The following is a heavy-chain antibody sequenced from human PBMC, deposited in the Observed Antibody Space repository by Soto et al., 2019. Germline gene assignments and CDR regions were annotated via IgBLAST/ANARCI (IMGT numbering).Heavy chain of an antibody. Sequence: SETLSLTCIVSGGSISNYYWSWIRQPPGKGLEWIGYIYYSGSTNYNPSLTSRVTISVDTSKNQFSLKLSSVTAADTAVYYCARYRYGYGVYYFDYWGQGTLVPVSS. J-gene: IGHJ4*02. CDR2: IYYSGST. D-gene: IGHD5-18*01. V-gene: IGHV4-59*08. CDR3: ARYRYGYGVYYFDY. CDR1: GGSISNYY.